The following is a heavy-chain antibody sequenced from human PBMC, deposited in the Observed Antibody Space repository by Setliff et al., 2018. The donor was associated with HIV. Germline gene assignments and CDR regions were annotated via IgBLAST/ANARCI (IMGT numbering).Heavy chain of an antibody. Sequence: LSLTCAVYGGSFSGYYWSWIRQPPGKGLEWIGEINHSGSTNYNPSLKSRVTISVDTSKNQFSLKLSSATAADTAVYYCARRLQFLEFLHGVGGLDVWGQGTTVTVSS. CDR1: GGSFSGYY. D-gene: IGHD3-3*01. CDR2: INHSGST. CDR3: ARRLQFLEFLHGVGGLDV. V-gene: IGHV4-34*01. J-gene: IGHJ6*02.